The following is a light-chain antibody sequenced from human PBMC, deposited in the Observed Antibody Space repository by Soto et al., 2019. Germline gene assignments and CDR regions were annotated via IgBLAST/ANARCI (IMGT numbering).Light chain of an antibody. V-gene: IGKV3-15*01. CDR2: GAS. Sequence: ETVMTQSPATLSLSPGERATLSCRASQSVSSKLVWYQQKPGQAPRFLIYGASTRATGIPARFRGSGSGTEFTLTIDSLQSDDFATYYCQQYNSYSGTFGQGTKVEIK. CDR3: QQYNSYSGT. J-gene: IGKJ1*01. CDR1: QSVSSK.